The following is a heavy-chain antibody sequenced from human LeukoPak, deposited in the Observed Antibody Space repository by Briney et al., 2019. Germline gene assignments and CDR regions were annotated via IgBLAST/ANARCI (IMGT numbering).Heavy chain of an antibody. V-gene: IGHV3-33*01. D-gene: IGHD1-26*01. CDR3: ASGGSYYFDY. CDR1: GFTFSSYG. Sequence: PGGSLRLSCAASGFTFSSYGMHWVRQAPGKGLEWVAVIWYDGSNKYYADSVKGRFTISRDNSKNPLYLQMNSLRAEDTAVYYCASGGSYYFDYWGQGTLVTVSS. J-gene: IGHJ4*02. CDR2: IWYDGSNK.